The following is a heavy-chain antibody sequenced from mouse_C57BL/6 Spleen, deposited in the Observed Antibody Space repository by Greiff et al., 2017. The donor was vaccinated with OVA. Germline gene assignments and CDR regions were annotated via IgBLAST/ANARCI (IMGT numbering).Heavy chain of an antibody. D-gene: IGHD2-2*01. CDR3: ARSVTTPLDY. V-gene: IGHV1-76*01. Sequence: QVQLQQSGAELVRPGASVKLSCKASGYTFTDYYINWVKQRPGQGLEWIARIYPGSGNTYYNEKFKGKATLTAEKSSSTAYMQLSSLTSEDSAVYFCARSVTTPLDYWGQGTTLTVSS. J-gene: IGHJ2*01. CDR2: IYPGSGNT. CDR1: GYTFTDYY.